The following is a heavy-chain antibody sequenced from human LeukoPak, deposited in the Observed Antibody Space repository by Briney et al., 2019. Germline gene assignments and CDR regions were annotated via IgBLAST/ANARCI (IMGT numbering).Heavy chain of an antibody. CDR1: GFTFSSYW. CDR3: TRLKDVRGVIVEQSLDY. J-gene: IGHJ4*02. CDR2: IRNKGNNYAT. V-gene: IGHV3-73*01. D-gene: IGHD3-10*01. Sequence: GGSLRLSCAASGFTFSSYWMTWVRQASGKGLEWVGRIRNKGNNYATAFAASVRGRFTISRDDSKNTAYLQMDSLKTEDTAVYYCTRLKDVRGVIVEQSLDYWGQGTLVAVSS.